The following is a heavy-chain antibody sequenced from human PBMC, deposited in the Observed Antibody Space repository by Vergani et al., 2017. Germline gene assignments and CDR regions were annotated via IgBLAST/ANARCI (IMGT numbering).Heavy chain of an antibody. CDR3: AGDMVYGGNSNWFDP. D-gene: IGHD4-23*01. V-gene: IGHV3-23*01. Sequence: EVQLLESGGGLVQPGGSLRLSCAASGFTFSSYAMSWVRQAPGKGLEWVSAISGSGGSTYYADSVKGRFTISRDNAKNSLYLQMNSLRAEDTAVYYCAGDMVYGGNSNWFDPWGQGTLVTVSS. CDR2: ISGSGGST. J-gene: IGHJ5*02. CDR1: GFTFSSYA.